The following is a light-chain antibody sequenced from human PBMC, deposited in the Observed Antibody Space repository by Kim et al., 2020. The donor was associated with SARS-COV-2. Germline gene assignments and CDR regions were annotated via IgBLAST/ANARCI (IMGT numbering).Light chain of an antibody. CDR2: AAS. J-gene: IGKJ4*01. CDR1: QSVGSN. Sequence: EIVMTQSPATLSVSPGERAALSCRASQSVGSNLAWYQQKPGQAPRLLIYAASTRATGVPAKFSGSGSGTEFTLTISSLQSEDFAVYYCQQYNNWPPLTFGGGNKVEI. CDR3: QQYNNWPPLT. V-gene: IGKV3-15*01.